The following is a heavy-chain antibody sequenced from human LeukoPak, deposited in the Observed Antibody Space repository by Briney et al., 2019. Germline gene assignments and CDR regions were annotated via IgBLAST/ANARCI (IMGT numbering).Heavy chain of an antibody. Sequence: GGSLRLSCTASGFTFGDYAMSWVRQAPGKGLEWVGFIRSKAYGGTTEYAASVKGRFTISRDNAKTSLSLRMSSLRVEDTAVYYCARDRDAYCGGDCHYRNFDYWGQGILVTVSS. CDR3: ARDRDAYCGGDCHYRNFDY. J-gene: IGHJ4*02. CDR2: IRSKAYGGTT. D-gene: IGHD2-21*02. CDR1: GFTFGDYA. V-gene: IGHV3-49*04.